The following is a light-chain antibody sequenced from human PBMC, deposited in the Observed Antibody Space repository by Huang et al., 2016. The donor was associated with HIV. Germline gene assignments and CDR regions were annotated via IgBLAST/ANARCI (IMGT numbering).Light chain of an antibody. CDR3: QHYRVWPPVYT. V-gene: IGKV3-15*01. CDR2: AAS. CDR1: QTVSSN. Sequence: EIVMTQSPATLSVSPGDRATLSCRASQTVSSNLAWYQQKPGQAPRLLIYAASTRATAIPARFSGSGSGTEFTLTISSLQSEDFAVYYCQHYRVWPPVYTFGQGTKLEIK. J-gene: IGKJ2*01.